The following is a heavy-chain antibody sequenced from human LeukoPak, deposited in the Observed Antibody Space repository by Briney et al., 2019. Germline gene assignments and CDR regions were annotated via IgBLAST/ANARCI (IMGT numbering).Heavy chain of an antibody. CDR3: ARRRAVAGTYYFDH. D-gene: IGHD6-19*01. CDR2: IYPGDSDT. CDR1: GYSFNRYW. J-gene: IGHJ4*02. V-gene: IGHV5-51*01. Sequence: GESLKISCKGSGYSFNRYWIGWVRQMPGKGLEWMGIIYPGDSDTRYSPSFQGQVTISADKSISTAYLQWSSLKASDTAIYYCARRRAVAGTYYFDHWGQGTLVTVSS.